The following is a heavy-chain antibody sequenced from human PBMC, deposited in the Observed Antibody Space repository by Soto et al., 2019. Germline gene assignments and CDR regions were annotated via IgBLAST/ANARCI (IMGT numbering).Heavy chain of an antibody. CDR3: AKNPGYYYDSTGYHFDY. Sequence: GGSLRLSCAASGFTFSSYAMSWVRQAPGKGLEWVSAISGSGGSTYYADSVKGRFTISRDNSKNTLYLQMNSLRAEDTAVYYCAKNPGYYYDSTGYHFDYWGQGTLVTVSS. J-gene: IGHJ4*02. D-gene: IGHD3-22*01. CDR2: ISGSGGST. V-gene: IGHV3-23*01. CDR1: GFTFSSYA.